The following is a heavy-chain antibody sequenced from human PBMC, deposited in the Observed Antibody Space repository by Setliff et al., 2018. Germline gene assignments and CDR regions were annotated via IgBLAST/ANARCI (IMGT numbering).Heavy chain of an antibody. CDR1: GYTITNFA. D-gene: IGHD2-2*01. Sequence: ASVKVSCKASGYTITNFALNWVRQAPGQGPEWMGWINTNSGNPTYAQGFTGRFVFSLDTSVSTTYLQISSLKAEDTAVYYCARDLGYCSTTNCHGDWFDPWAREPWSPSPQ. V-gene: IGHV7-4-1*02. J-gene: IGHJ5*02. CDR2: INTNSGNP. CDR3: ARDLGYCSTTNCHGDWFDP.